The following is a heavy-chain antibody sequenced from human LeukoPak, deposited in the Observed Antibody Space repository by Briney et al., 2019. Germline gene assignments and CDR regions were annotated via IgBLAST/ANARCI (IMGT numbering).Heavy chain of an antibody. CDR3: AITEDYYDSSGSDY. CDR2: ISGSGDYT. V-gene: IGHV3-23*01. Sequence: GGSLRLSCAASGFTFSSLVMNWVRQAPGKGLEWVSAISGSGDYTYYAGSVKGRFTISRDNSKNTLFLQMNSLRAEDTAVYYCAITEDYYDSSGSDYWGQGTLVTVSS. D-gene: IGHD3-22*01. J-gene: IGHJ4*02. CDR1: GFTFSSLV.